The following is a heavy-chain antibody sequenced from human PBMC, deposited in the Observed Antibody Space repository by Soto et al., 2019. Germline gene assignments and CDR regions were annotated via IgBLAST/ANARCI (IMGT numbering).Heavy chain of an antibody. CDR3: ARGGQYRYFDY. CDR2: ISPYNGDT. V-gene: IGHV1-18*01. Sequence: QVQLVQSGAEVKKPGASVKVSCTTSGYTFTLFGITWVRQAPGQGLEWMGWISPYNGDTKYAEKLEGRVTLTTDTSTDPAYMELTSLTSDDTAEYYCARGGQYRYFDYWAQGTLVTVSS. D-gene: IGHD2-2*02. J-gene: IGHJ4*02. CDR1: GYTFTLFG.